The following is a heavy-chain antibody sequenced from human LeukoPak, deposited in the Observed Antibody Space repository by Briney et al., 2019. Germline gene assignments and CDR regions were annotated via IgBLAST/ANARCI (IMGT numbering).Heavy chain of an antibody. D-gene: IGHD5-24*01. CDR2: INPNSGGT. J-gene: IGHJ4*02. Sequence: GASVKVSCKASGYTFTGYYMHWVRQAPGQGLEWMGWINPNSGGTNYAQKFQGRVTMTRDTSISTAYMELSRLRSDDTAVYYCARLGRWLQLLRSPYYFDYWGQGTLVTVSS. CDR3: ARLGRWLQLLRSPYYFDY. V-gene: IGHV1-2*02. CDR1: GYTFTGYY.